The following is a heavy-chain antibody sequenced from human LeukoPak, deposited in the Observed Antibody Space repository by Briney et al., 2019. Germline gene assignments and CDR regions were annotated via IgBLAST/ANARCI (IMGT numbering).Heavy chain of an antibody. CDR1: GFTFDDYA. CDR3: AKDRAATAHLIEY. D-gene: IGHD6-25*01. V-gene: IGHV3-9*01. CDR2: ISWNSGSI. Sequence: GRSLGLSCAASGFTFDDYAMHWVRQAPGKGLEWVSGISWNSGSIGYADSVKGRFTISRDNAKNSLYLQMNSLRAEDTALYYCAKDRAATAHLIEYWGQGTLVTVSS. J-gene: IGHJ4*02.